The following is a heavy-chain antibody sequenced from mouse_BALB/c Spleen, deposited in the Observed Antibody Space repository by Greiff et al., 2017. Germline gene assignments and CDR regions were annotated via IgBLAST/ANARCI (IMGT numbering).Heavy chain of an antibody. V-gene: IGHV1-67*01. CDR1: GYTFTDYA. D-gene: IGHD1-1*01. J-gene: IGHJ4*01. Sequence: QVQLQQSGPELVRPGVSVKISCKGSGYTFTDYAMHWVKQSHAKSLEWIGVISTYDGNTNYNQKFKGKATMTVDKSSSTAYMKLASLTSEDSAIYYCAHTTVEIDYAMDYWGAGTPVTVSS. CDR3: AHTTVEIDYAMDY. CDR2: ISTYDGNT.